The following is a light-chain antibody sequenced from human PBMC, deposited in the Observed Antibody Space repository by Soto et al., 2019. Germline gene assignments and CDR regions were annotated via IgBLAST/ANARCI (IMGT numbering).Light chain of an antibody. Sequence: EIVLTQSPATLSLSPGERATLSCRASQSVSSYLAWYQQKPGQAPRLLIYDASNRATGIPARFSGSGSGTDFTLTISSLKPEDVAVYYCQQRSNWPQFTFGPGTKVDIK. CDR1: QSVSSY. CDR2: DAS. V-gene: IGKV3-11*01. CDR3: QQRSNWPQFT. J-gene: IGKJ3*01.